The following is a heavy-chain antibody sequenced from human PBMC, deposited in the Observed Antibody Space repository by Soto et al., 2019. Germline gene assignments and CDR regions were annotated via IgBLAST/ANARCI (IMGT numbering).Heavy chain of an antibody. CDR3: AREGDYDSSGHDAFDI. CDR2: INPSGGST. V-gene: IGHV1-46*01. D-gene: IGHD3-22*01. Sequence: ASVKVPCKASGYTFTSYYMHWVRQAPGQGLEWMGIINPSGGSTSYAQKFQGRVTMTRDTSTRTVYMELSSLRSEDTAVYYCAREGDYDSSGHDAFDIWGQGTLVTVSS. J-gene: IGHJ3*02. CDR1: GYTFTSYY.